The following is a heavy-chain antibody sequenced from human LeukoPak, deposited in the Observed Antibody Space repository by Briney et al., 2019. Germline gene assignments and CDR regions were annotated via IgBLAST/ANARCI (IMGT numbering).Heavy chain of an antibody. Sequence: GGSLRLSCAASGFTFSNYWMHWVRQAPGKGLVWVSRINSDGINTSYADSVKGRFTISRDNAKNTLYLQMNSLRAEDTAVYYCVPGIAAAGTEGDYWGQGTLVTVSS. J-gene: IGHJ4*02. D-gene: IGHD6-13*01. CDR1: GFTFSNYW. CDR2: INSDGINT. V-gene: IGHV3-74*01. CDR3: VPGIAAAGTEGDY.